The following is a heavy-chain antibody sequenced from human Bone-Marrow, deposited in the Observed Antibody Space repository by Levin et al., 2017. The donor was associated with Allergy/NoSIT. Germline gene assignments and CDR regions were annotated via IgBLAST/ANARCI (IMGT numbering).Heavy chain of an antibody. V-gene: IGHV3-15*01. CDR2: IKSTIDGGTT. D-gene: IGHD1-7*01. CDR1: GFSFQNAW. Sequence: GGSLRLSCAASGFSFQNAWMNWVRQAPGKGLEWVGRIKSTIDGGTTDYAAPVQGRFVISRDDSRNTLFLQLNRLKVEDTAVYYCTTDHGWNWPNYDYGMKVWGEGTTVTVSS. J-gene: IGHJ6*04. CDR3: TTDHGWNWPNYDYGMKV.